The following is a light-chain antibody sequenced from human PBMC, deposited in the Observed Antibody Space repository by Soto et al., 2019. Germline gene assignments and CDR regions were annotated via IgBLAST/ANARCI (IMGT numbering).Light chain of an antibody. Sequence: QSVLTQPASVSGSPGQSITISCTGSRSDVGDYDYVAWYQQHPDKAPKLMIFDVSSRPSGVSNRFSGSKSGSTASLTISGLQAEDEADYFCSSYSSSGTLYVFGTGTKVTVL. CDR3: SSYSSSGTLYV. J-gene: IGLJ1*01. V-gene: IGLV2-14*03. CDR2: DVS. CDR1: RSDVGDYDY.